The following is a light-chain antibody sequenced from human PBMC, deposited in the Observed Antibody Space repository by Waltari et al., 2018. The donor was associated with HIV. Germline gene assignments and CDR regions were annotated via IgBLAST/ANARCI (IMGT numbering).Light chain of an antibody. J-gene: IGLJ1*01. CDR2: RNN. V-gene: IGLV1-47*01. CDR1: SSNIGRYY. CDR3: AAWNDSLSGYV. Sequence: QSMLTQPPSASGTPGQRVTISCSGSSSNIGRYYVYWYKQLPGTAPKLLIYRNNPRPSGVPDRCSGSKSGTSASLAISGLRSEDEADYYCAAWNDSLSGYVFGTGTKVTV.